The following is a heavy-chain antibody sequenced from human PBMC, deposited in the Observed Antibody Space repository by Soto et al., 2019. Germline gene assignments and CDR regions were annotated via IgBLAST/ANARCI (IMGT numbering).Heavy chain of an antibody. J-gene: IGHJ2*01. CDR1: VVTFKDYG. CDR3: ARDGWGSNWYFDL. D-gene: IGHD3-16*01. CDR2: ISYDGKQT. Sequence: LRLSCGAPVVTFKDYGMHWVRQAPGKGLEWVAVISYDGKQTYYADSVKGRFTISKDKSKRTLFLQMNSLRVDDTAVYYCARDGWGSNWYFDLWGRGTLVAVSS. V-gene: IGHV3-30*03.